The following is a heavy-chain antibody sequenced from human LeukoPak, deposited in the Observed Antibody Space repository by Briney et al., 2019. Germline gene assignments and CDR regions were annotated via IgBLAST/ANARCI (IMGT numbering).Heavy chain of an antibody. CDR2: ITASGGST. CDR1: GFTSTTYA. Sequence: GGSLRLSCAASGFTSTTYAMSWVRQAPGKGLEWVSGITASGGSTYYADSVKGRLTISRDSPSNTLSLRMNSLRAEDTAVYYCASDQGSGYFYYFNMWGQGTLVTVSS. J-gene: IGHJ4*02. CDR3: ASDQGSGYFYYFNM. D-gene: IGHD3-22*01. V-gene: IGHV3-23*01.